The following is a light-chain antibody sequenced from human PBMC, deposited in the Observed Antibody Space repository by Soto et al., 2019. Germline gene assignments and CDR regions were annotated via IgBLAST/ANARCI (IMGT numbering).Light chain of an antibody. Sequence: DIQMTQSPSSLSASVGDRVTITCRASQSISSNLNWYQQKPGKAPKLLIYAASSLQSGVPSRFSGSGSGTDFTLTISSLQPEDFATYYCQQSYSTPQNTFGQGTKLEIK. CDR3: QQSYSTPQNT. J-gene: IGKJ2*01. CDR1: QSISSN. V-gene: IGKV1-39*01. CDR2: AAS.